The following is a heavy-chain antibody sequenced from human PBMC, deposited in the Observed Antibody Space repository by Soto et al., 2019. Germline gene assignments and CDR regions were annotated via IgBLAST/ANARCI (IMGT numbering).Heavy chain of an antibody. J-gene: IGHJ4*02. D-gene: IGHD3-10*01. CDR3: ATPTPVRVDMITNMNVDF. CDR2: FDAGGGDA. CDR1: GYTLTAYS. V-gene: IGHV1-24*01. Sequence: ASVKVSCKISGYTLTAYSIHWVRQAPGQGLEWMGGFDAGGGDAIYAQGLHGRVTVTEDTVTGTAYMELLTLKSDDTAVYYCATPTPVRVDMITNMNVDFWGQGTPVTVSS.